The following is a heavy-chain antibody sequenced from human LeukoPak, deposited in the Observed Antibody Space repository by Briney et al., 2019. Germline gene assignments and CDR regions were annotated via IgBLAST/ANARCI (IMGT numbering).Heavy chain of an antibody. CDR2: ISSSSSYI. D-gene: IGHD3-9*01. V-gene: IGHV3-21*01. CDR3: ARDSYYYDILTGYYPDYFDY. J-gene: IGHJ4*02. Sequence: GRSLRLSCAASGFTFSSYAMHWVRQAPGKGLEWVSAISSSSSYIYYADSVKGRFTISRDNAKNSLYLQMNSLRAEDTAVYYCARDSYYYDILTGYYPDYFDYWGQGTLVTVSS. CDR1: GFTFSSYA.